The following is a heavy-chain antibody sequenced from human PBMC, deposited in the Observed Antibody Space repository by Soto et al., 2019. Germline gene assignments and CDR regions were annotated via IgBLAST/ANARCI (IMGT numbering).Heavy chain of an antibody. CDR1: GFTFSSYA. CDR3: AKSGYITPTFWSGYYGWFDP. V-gene: IGHV3-23*01. CDR2: ISGSGGST. Sequence: GGSLRLSCAASGFTFSSYAMSWVRQAPGKGLEWVSAISGSGGSTYYADSVKGRFTISRDNSKNTLYLQMNSLRAEDTAVYYCAKSGYITPTFWSGYYGWFDPWGQGTLVTVSS. D-gene: IGHD3-3*01. J-gene: IGHJ5*02.